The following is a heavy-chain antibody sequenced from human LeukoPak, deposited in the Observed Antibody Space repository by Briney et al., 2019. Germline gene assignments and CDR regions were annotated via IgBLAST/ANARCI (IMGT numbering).Heavy chain of an antibody. CDR1: GGSISSSSYY. CDR2: IYTSGST. J-gene: IGHJ4*02. Sequence: SETLSLTCTVSGGSISSSSYYWSWIRQPAGKGLEWIGRIYTSGSTNYNPSLKSRVTISVDTSKNQFSLKLSSVTAADTAVYYCARDRTGELDYWGQGTLVTVSS. V-gene: IGHV4-61*02. D-gene: IGHD7-27*01. CDR3: ARDRTGELDY.